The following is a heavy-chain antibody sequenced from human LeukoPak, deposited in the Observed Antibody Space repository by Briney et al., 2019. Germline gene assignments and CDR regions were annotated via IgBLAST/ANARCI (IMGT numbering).Heavy chain of an antibody. J-gene: IGHJ4*02. V-gene: IGHV1-18*01. Sequence: GASVKVSCKASGYTFTSYGISWVRQAPGQGLEWMGWISAYNGNTNYAQKLQGRVTMTTDTSTSTAYMELRSLRSDDTAVYYCARDYPDYYDSSGFDYWGQGTLVTVSS. CDR1: GYTFTSYG. CDR2: ISAYNGNT. CDR3: ARDYPDYYDSSGFDY. D-gene: IGHD3-22*01.